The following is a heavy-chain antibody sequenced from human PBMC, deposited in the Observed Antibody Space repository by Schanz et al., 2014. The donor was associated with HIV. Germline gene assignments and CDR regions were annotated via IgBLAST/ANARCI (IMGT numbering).Heavy chain of an antibody. Sequence: QVKLVQSGAEVKRPGSTVKVSCTASGGTLISTYGISWVRQAPGQGLEWMGWISAYNGNTNYAQKLQGRVTMTTDTSTSTAYMELRSLRSDDTAVYYCARQLAAAGTSVCDYWGQGTLVTVSS. CDR3: ARQLAAAGTSVCDY. CDR1: GGTLISTYG. J-gene: IGHJ4*02. V-gene: IGHV1-18*01. D-gene: IGHD6-13*01. CDR2: ISAYNGNT.